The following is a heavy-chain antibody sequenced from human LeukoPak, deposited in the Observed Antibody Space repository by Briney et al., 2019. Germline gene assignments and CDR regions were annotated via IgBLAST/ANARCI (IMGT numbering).Heavy chain of an antibody. CDR3: ARGWGFYYFDS. CDR1: GFTFSAYT. CDR2: FTSSSSSI. D-gene: IGHD2/OR15-2a*01. V-gene: IGHV3-21*01. Sequence: GGTLRLSCAASGFTFSAYTMSWVRQAPGQGLEWVSSFTSSSSSIYYADSVKCRFTISRDNAKNSLYLQLNSLRAEDTAVYYCARGWGFYYFDSWGQGTLVTVSS. J-gene: IGHJ4*02.